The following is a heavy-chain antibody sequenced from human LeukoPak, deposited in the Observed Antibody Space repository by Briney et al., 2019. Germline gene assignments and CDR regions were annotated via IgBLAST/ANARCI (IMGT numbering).Heavy chain of an antibody. Sequence: ASVKVSCKASGNTITGYFIHWVRQAPGQGLEWQGWVNPNSGGTKYAQKFQGRVTMTTDTSLSTAYMELSRLTSDDTAVYYCARGRPTTSIAAAGVNWFDPWGQGTLVTVSS. D-gene: IGHD6-13*01. CDR3: ARGRPTTSIAAAGVNWFDP. J-gene: IGHJ5*02. CDR2: VNPNSGGT. CDR1: GNTITGYF. V-gene: IGHV1-2*02.